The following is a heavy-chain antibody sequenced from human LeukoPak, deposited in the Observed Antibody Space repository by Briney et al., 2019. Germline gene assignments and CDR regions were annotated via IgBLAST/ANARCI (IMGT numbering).Heavy chain of an antibody. Sequence: ASVKVSCKASGYTFTSYYMHWVRQAPGRGLEWMGIINPSGGSTSYAQKFQGRVTMTRDTSTSTVYMELSSLRSEDTAVYYCAREVAAAGTDYWGQGTLVTVSS. D-gene: IGHD6-13*01. CDR2: INPSGGST. CDR1: GYTFTSYY. CDR3: AREVAAAGTDY. J-gene: IGHJ4*02. V-gene: IGHV1-46*01.